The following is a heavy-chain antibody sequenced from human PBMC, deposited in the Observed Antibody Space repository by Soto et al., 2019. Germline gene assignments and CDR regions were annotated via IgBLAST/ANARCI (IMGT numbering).Heavy chain of an antibody. V-gene: IGHV4-59*08. CDR3: ARRYGGTFDY. D-gene: IGHD2-15*01. CDR2: IYYSGST. J-gene: IGHJ4*02. CDR1: GGSISSYY. Sequence: QVQLQESGPGLVKPSETLSLTCTVSGGSISSYYWSWIRQPPGKGLEWIGYIYYSGSTTYNPSLKGRLTISVDTSKTQFSLKLSSVTAADTAVYYCARRYGGTFDYWGQGTLVTVSS.